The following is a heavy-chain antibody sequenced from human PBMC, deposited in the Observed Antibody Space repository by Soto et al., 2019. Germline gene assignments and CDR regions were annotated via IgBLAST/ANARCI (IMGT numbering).Heavy chain of an antibody. Sequence: GASVKVSCKASGFTFTSSAVQWVRQARGQRLEWIGWIVVGSGNTNYAQKFQERVTITRDMSTSTAYMELSSLRSEDTAVYYCATDSSGWATAVYYYGMDVWGQGTTVTVSS. CDR1: GFTFTSSA. V-gene: IGHV1-58*01. CDR2: IVVGSGNT. J-gene: IGHJ6*02. D-gene: IGHD6-19*01. CDR3: ATDSSGWATAVYYYGMDV.